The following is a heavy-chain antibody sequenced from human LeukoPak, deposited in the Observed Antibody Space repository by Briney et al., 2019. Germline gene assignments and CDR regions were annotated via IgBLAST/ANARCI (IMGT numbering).Heavy chain of an antibody. J-gene: IGHJ4*02. CDR3: AKDTYGDYGVGYFDY. CDR1: GLTVSSNC. Sequence: GGSLRLSCAASGLTVSSNCMSWVRQAPGKGLEWVSFIYSGGNTYYADSVKGRFTISRDNSKNTVHLQMNSLRAEDTAVYYCAKDTYGDYGVGYFDYWGQGTLVTVSS. CDR2: IYSGGNT. V-gene: IGHV3-53*01. D-gene: IGHD4-17*01.